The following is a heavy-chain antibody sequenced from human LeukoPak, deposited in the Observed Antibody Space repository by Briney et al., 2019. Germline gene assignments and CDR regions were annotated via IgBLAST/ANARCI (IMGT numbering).Heavy chain of an antibody. J-gene: IGHJ5*02. CDR1: GYTFTGYY. CDR2: INPNGGGT. D-gene: IGHD6-13*01. CDR3: AREAAGYNWFVP. V-gene: IGHV1-2*02. Sequence: VASVKVSCKASGYTFTGYYMHWVRQAPGQGLEWMGWINPNGGGTNYAQKFQGRVTMIRDKSFSTAYMELSRRRSDDKAVYYCAREAAGYNWFVPWGQGTLVTVSS.